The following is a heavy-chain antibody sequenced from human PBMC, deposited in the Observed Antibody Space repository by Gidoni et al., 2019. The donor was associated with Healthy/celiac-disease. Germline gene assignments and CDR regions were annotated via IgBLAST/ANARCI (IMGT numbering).Heavy chain of an antibody. CDR2: ISYDGSNK. J-gene: IGHJ4*02. V-gene: IGHV3-30*04. CDR1: GFTFSSYA. D-gene: IGHD3-10*01. CDR3: ARDLLSHSGSYYGLGFDY. Sequence: QVQLVESGGGVVQPGRSLGLSCAASGFTFSSYAMHWVRQAPGKGLEWVAVISYDGSNKYYADSVKGRFTISRDNSKNTLYLQMNSLRAEDTAVYYCARDLLSHSGSYYGLGFDYWGQGTLVTVSS.